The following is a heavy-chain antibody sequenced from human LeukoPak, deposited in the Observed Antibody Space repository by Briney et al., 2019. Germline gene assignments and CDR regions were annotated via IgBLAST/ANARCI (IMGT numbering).Heavy chain of an antibody. V-gene: IGHV3-21*01. J-gene: IGHJ4*02. CDR2: ISSSSSYI. CDR1: GFTFSSYS. Sequence: PGRSLRLSCAASGFTFSSYSMNWVRQAPGKGLEWVSSISSSSSYIYYADSVKGRFTISRDNAKNSLYLQMNSLRAEDTAVYYCARAVHYYDSSGYYDDYWGQGTLVTVSS. D-gene: IGHD3-22*01. CDR3: ARAVHYYDSSGYYDDY.